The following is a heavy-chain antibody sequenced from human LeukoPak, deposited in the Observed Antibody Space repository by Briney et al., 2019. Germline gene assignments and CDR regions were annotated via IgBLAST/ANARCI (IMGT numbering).Heavy chain of an antibody. Sequence: PGGSLRLSCAASGFTFSNYAMSWVRQAPGKGLEWVSDISGSGDSTNYADSVKGRFTISRDSSRSTLYLQMHSLRAEDTAVYYCAKDRPYISSWYGCSTPWGQGTLVTVSS. V-gene: IGHV3-23*01. D-gene: IGHD6-13*01. J-gene: IGHJ5*02. CDR3: AKDRPYISSWYGCSTP. CDR1: GFTFSNYA. CDR2: ISGSGDST.